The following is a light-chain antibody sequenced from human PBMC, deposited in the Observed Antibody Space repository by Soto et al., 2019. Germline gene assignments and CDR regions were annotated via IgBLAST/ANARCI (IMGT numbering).Light chain of an antibody. Sequence: QSALTQPPSASGSPGQSVTISCAGTINDVGGYNYVSWYQQHPGKVPLLMIYQVTKRPSGVPDRFSASKSDTTASLTISGLKAEDEGDYYCMSYAGGNRFVFGTGTKLTVL. CDR3: MSYAGGNRFV. CDR1: INDVGGYNY. J-gene: IGLJ1*01. V-gene: IGLV2-8*01. CDR2: QVT.